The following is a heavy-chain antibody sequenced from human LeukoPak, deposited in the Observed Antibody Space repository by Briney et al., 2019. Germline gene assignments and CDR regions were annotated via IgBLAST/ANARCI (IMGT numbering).Heavy chain of an antibody. CDR2: IYYSGST. Sequence: SQTLSLTCTVSGGSISSGDYYWSWIRQPPGKGLEWIGYIYYSGSTYYNPSLKSRVTISVDTSKNQFSLKLSSVTAADTAVYYYARVDVVGEYYFDYWGQGTLVTVSS. CDR1: GGSISSGDYY. D-gene: IGHD2-15*01. CDR3: ARVDVVGEYYFDY. V-gene: IGHV4-30-4*01. J-gene: IGHJ4*02.